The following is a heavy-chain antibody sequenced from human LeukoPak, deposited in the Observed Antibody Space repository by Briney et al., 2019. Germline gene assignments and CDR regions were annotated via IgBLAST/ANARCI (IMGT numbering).Heavy chain of an antibody. J-gene: IGHJ6*02. D-gene: IGHD6-13*01. CDR1: GYTFTSYA. CDR3: ARDVEDGGSWFYYYYYGMDV. V-gene: IGHV1-3*01. Sequence: ASVTVSCKASGYTFTSYAMHWVRQAPGQRLEWMGWINAGNGNTKYSQKFQGRVTITRDTSASTAYMELSSLRSEDTAVYYCARDVEDGGSWFYYYYYGMDVWGQGTTVTVSS. CDR2: INAGNGNT.